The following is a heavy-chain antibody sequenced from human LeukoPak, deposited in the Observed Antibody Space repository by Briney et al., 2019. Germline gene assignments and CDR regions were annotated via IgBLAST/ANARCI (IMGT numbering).Heavy chain of an antibody. CDR3: ARFSLYDNSGYYSWLFDF. CDR1: GFTFSSYA. J-gene: IGHJ4*02. CDR2: IQQDGSAK. V-gene: IGHV3-7*01. D-gene: IGHD3-22*01. Sequence: GGSLRLSCAASGFTFSSYAMSWVRQAPGKGLEWVANIQQDGSAKYYVDSVKGRFTISRDNAKNSLYLQMNSLRAEDTAVYYCARFSLYDNSGYYSWLFDFWGQGTLVTVSS.